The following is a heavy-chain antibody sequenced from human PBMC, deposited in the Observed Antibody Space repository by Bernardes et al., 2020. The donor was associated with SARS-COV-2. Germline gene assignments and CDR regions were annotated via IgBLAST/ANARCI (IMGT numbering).Heavy chain of an antibody. CDR1: GFISRNYA. Sequence: GGSLRLSCAASGFISRNYAMSWVRQVPGKGLEWVSGISGRGISTYYADSVKGRFTISRDNSYNTVYLQMSSLRADDTAIYYCAKAYSYGYRGASDIWGQGTVVTVSS. V-gene: IGHV3-23*01. CDR3: AKAYSYGYRGASDI. CDR2: ISGRGIST. D-gene: IGHD5-18*01. J-gene: IGHJ3*02.